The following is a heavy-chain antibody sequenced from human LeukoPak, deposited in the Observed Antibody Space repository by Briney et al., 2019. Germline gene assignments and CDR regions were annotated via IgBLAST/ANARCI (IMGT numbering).Heavy chain of an antibody. CDR2: ISTGSRYI. CDR3: ARADCSGSTCYLRRSWFDP. J-gene: IGHJ5*02. Sequence: PGGSLRLSCAASGFRLSDYDMNWVRQAPGKGLEWVSSISTGSRYIYYAYSVKGRFTISRDDAKNSLYLQMAYLRAEDTAVYYCARADCSGSTCYLRRSWFDPWGQGTLVTVSS. D-gene: IGHD2-2*01. V-gene: IGHV3-21*01. CDR1: GFRLSDYD.